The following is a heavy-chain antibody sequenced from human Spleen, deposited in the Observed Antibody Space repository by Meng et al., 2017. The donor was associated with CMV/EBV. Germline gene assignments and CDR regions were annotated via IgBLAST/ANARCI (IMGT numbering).Heavy chain of an antibody. CDR1: GFTFSDYY. Sequence: GGSLRLSCSASGFTFSDYYMSWIRQAPGKGLEWVSYISSSATNIYYADSVKGRFTISRDNTKNSLYLQMSSLTVGDTAVYYCARGIVGVLYFDSWGQGKLVTVSS. D-gene: IGHD1-26*01. J-gene: IGHJ4*02. CDR3: ARGIVGVLYFDS. CDR2: ISSSATNI. V-gene: IGHV3-11*01.